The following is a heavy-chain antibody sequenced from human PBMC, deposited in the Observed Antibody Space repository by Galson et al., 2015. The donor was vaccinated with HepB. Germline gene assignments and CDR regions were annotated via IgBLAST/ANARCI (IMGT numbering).Heavy chain of an antibody. D-gene: IGHD1-7*01. CDR1: GFTFSSYA. J-gene: IGHJ4*02. CDR3: ASLKTKAPFDY. V-gene: IGHV3-30*04. Sequence: SLRLSCAASGFTFSSYAMHWVRQAPGKGLEWVAVISYDGSNKYYADSVKGRFTISRDNSKNTLYLQMNSLRAEDTAVYYCASLKTKAPFDYWGQGTLVTVSS. CDR2: ISYDGSNK.